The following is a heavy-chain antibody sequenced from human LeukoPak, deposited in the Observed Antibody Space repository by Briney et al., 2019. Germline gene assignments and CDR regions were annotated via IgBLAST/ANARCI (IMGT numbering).Heavy chain of an antibody. Sequence: GGSLRLSCAASGFTLSDYYMSWIRQPPGKGLEWVSYISSSGSTIYYADSVKGRFTISRDNAKNSLYLQMNSLRAEDTAVYYCAREEIVTQGAFDIWGQGTMVTVSS. D-gene: IGHD2/OR15-2a*01. J-gene: IGHJ3*02. CDR3: AREEIVTQGAFDI. V-gene: IGHV3-11*01. CDR1: GFTLSDYY. CDR2: ISSSGSTI.